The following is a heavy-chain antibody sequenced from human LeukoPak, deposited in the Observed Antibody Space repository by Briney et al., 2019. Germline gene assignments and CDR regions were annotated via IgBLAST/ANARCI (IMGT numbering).Heavy chain of an antibody. V-gene: IGHV4-30-4*01. CDR1: GGSISSGDYY. J-gene: IGHJ4*02. D-gene: IGHD5-18*01. CDR3: ARLTAMVTRYFDY. CDR2: IYYSGST. Sequence: SQTLSLTCTVSGGSISSGDYYWSWIRQPPGKGLEWIGYIYYSGSTYYNPSLKSRVTISVDTSKNQFSLKLSSVTAADTAVYYCARLTAMVTRYFDYWGQGTLVTVSS.